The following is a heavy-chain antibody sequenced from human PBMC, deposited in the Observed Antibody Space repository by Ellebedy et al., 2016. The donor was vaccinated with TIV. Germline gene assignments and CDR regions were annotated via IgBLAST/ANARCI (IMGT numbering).Heavy chain of an antibody. CDR3: ARDQMATIPY. CDR1: GFTFDTYW. J-gene: IGHJ4*02. D-gene: IGHD5-24*01. CDR2: IKSDGITT. Sequence: GESLKISCAASGFTFDTYWMHWVRQAPGKGLVWVSRIKSDGITTAYADSVRGRFTISRDNAKNSLYLQMNSLRAEDTAVYYCARDQMATIPYWGQGTLVTVSS. V-gene: IGHV3-74*01.